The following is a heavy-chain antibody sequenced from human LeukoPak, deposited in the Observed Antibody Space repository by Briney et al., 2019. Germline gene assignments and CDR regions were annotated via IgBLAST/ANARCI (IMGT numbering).Heavy chain of an antibody. D-gene: IGHD4-17*01. CDR3: ARSHMYGDYGEDI. CDR1: GFTFSAYS. J-gene: IGHJ3*02. Sequence: GGSLRLSCVASGFTFSAYSMNWVRQAPGKGLEWVSSITSTSSYAYQADSEKGRFIISRDNANNTLYLQMNSLRAEDAATYYCARSHMYGDYGEDIWGHGTVVAVSS. V-gene: IGHV3-21*01. CDR2: ITSTSSYA.